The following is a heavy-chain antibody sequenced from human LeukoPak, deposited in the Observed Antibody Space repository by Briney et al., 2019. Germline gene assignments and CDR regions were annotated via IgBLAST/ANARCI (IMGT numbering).Heavy chain of an antibody. CDR1: GGSISSSSYY. CDR3: ARRQYSSSSVFDY. V-gene: IGHV4-61*05. D-gene: IGHD6-6*01. J-gene: IGHJ4*02. CDR2: IYYTGST. Sequence: SETLSLTCTVSGGSISSSSYYWGWIRQPPGKGLEWIGYIYYTGSTNYNPSLKSRVTISVDTSKNQFSLKLRSVTAADTAVYYCARRQYSSSSVFDYWGQGTLVTVSS.